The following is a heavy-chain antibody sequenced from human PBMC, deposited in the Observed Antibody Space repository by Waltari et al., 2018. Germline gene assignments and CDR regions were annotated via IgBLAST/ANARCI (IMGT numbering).Heavy chain of an antibody. V-gene: IGHV3-7*01. CDR1: GLTFSRFG. J-gene: IGHJ4*02. CDR3: ASGGHVDY. CDR2: INEDGSEK. Sequence: EVQLVESGGGLVQPGGSLRLSCAASGLTFSRFGMTWVRQAPGKGREWVANINEDGSEKHYVDSVKCRFTISRDNAKNSLFLQMNSLRADDTAVYYCASGGHVDYCGQGTLVTVSS.